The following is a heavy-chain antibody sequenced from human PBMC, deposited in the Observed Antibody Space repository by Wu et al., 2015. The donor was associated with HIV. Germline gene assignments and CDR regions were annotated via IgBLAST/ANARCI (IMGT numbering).Heavy chain of an antibody. CDR1: GYTFSRYP. J-gene: IGHJ6*02. CDR2: MSISDGQI. V-gene: IGHV1-18*04. CDR3: ALNYYGEHIHYYGMDV. Sequence: QIRLVQSAAEVKDPGASVRVSCKPSGYTFSRYPMNWVRQAPGQGLEWMGWMSISDGQIKSAQKFQGRVIMTADTSTGTAYLELRSLRSDDTAVYYCALNYYGEHIHYYGMDVVGPRA. D-gene: IGHD3-10*01.